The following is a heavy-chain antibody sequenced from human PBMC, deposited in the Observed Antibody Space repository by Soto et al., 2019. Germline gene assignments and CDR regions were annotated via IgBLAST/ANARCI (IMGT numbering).Heavy chain of an antibody. CDR1: GYSISSGYY. V-gene: IGHV4-38-2*01. CDR2: IYHSGST. J-gene: IGHJ4*02. CDR3: AVSVEPGPSPGFLCFDY. Sequence: SETLSLTSAVSGYSISSGYYWGWIRQPPGKGLEWIGSIYHSGSTYYNPSLKSRVTISVDTSKNQFSLKLSSVTAADTAVYYCAVSVEPGPSPGFLCFDYWGQGTLVTVSS.